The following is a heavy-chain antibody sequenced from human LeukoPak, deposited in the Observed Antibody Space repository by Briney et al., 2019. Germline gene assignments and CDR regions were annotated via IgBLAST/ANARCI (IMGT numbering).Heavy chain of an antibody. CDR1: GFTFSNYA. CDR2: ITSNGGST. D-gene: IGHD2-2*01. J-gene: IGHJ4*02. V-gene: IGHV3-64*04. CDR3: ARAAYASSPDY. Sequence: GGSLRLSCSASGFTFSNYAMHWVRQAPGKGLEHVSAITSNGGSTYYADSVKGRSTISRDNSKNTLYLQMNSLRDEDTAVYYCARAAYASSPDYWGQGTLVTVSS.